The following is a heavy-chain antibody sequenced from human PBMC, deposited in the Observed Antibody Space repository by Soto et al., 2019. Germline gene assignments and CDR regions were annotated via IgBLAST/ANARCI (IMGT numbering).Heavy chain of an antibody. CDR1: GGSISSSNW. V-gene: IGHV4-4*02. J-gene: IGHJ6*02. D-gene: IGHD3-16*01. Sequence: PSETLSLTCAVSGGSISSSNWWSWVRQPPWKGLEWIGDIYHSGSTNYNPSLKSRVTISVDKSKNQFSLKLSSVTAADTAVYFCARVPSPFDYYYAMDVWGQGTTVTVSS. CDR2: IYHSGST. CDR3: ARVPSPFDYYYAMDV.